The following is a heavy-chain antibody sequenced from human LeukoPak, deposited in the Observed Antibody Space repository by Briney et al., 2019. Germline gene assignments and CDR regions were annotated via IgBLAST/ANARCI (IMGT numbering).Heavy chain of an antibody. J-gene: IGHJ6*03. V-gene: IGHV1-8*01. CDR3: ARALSWTTESYYYMDV. Sequence: ASVKVSCEASGYSFTSYDINWVRQTTGQGLEWMGWMNPNSGNTGYAQKFQGRVTMTKNTSITTAYMELSSLRSEDTAVCYCARALSWTTESYYYMDVWGKGTTVTVSS. CDR1: GYSFTSYD. CDR2: MNPNSGNT. D-gene: IGHD3/OR15-3a*01.